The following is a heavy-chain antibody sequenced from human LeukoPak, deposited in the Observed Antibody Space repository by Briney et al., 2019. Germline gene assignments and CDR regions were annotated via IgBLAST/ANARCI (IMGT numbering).Heavy chain of an antibody. CDR2: IKSKTDGWTT. J-gene: IGHJ4*02. V-gene: IGHV3-15*01. CDR3: TTEWIQLLTYYFDY. CDR1: GFTFSNAW. D-gene: IGHD5-18*01. Sequence: GVSLRCYCAASGFTFSNAWRIWVRQAPGMGLECVGRIKSKTDGWTTEFAALVKGRVTISRDDSKNTLYLQMNRTKTEDKAVYSCTTEWIQLLTYYFDYWGQGTLVTVSS.